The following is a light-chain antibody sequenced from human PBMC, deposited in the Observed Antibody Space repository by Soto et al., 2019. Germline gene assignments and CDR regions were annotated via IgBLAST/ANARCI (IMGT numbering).Light chain of an antibody. V-gene: IGKV3-15*01. CDR2: DVS. CDR1: QGVTTN. Sequence: VRTHYKDTLSVSPGERATLSCRAGQGVTTNFAWYQQKSGQSPRLLIYDVSIRATGVPARFSGTGSETDFTLTISGLQSEDSAVYFCQLYNFLLFPFCHGT. J-gene: IGKJ5*01. CDR3: QLYNFLLFP.